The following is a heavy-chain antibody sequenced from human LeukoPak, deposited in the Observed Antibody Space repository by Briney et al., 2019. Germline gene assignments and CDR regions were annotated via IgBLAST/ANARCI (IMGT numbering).Heavy chain of an antibody. CDR2: IHTGGST. D-gene: IGHD5-24*01. CDR3: AREGKWLQLRYFDY. J-gene: IGHJ4*02. CDR1: GFTVSSNY. V-gene: IGHV3-53*01. Sequence: GGSLRLSCAASGFTVSSNYMSWVRQALGKGLEWVSVIHTGGSTYYADSVKGRFTISRDTSNNTLYLQMNSLRADDTAVYYCAREGKWLQLRYFDYWGQGTLVTVSS.